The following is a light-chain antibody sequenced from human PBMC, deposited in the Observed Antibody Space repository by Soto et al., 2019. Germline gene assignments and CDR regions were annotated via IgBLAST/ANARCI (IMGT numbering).Light chain of an antibody. Sequence: QSVLTQPASVSGSPGQSITISCTVTSSDVGGYNYVSWYQQHPGKAPKLMIYEVSNRPSGVSNRFSGSKSGNTASLTSSGLQAEDEADYYCSSYTSSSTLDVFGTGTKVTVL. CDR3: SSYTSSSTLDV. CDR1: SSDVGGYNY. V-gene: IGLV2-14*01. CDR2: EVS. J-gene: IGLJ1*01.